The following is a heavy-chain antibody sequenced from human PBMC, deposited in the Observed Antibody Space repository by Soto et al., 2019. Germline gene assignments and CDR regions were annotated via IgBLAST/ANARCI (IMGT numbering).Heavy chain of an antibody. CDR2: IYPGDSDT. CDR3: ARHSFGSGSYYDY. Sequence: GESLKISCKGSGYSFTSYWIGSVRQMPGKGLEWMGIIYPGDSDTRYSPPFQGQVTISADKSISTAYLQWSCLKASDTAMYYCARHSFGSGSYYDYWGQGTLVTVSS. CDR1: GYSFTSYW. D-gene: IGHD3-10*01. J-gene: IGHJ4*02. V-gene: IGHV5-51*01.